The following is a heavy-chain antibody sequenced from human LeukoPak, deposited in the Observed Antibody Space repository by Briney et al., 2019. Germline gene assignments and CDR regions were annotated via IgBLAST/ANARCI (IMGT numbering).Heavy chain of an antibody. CDR1: GGSISSSSYY. Sequence: SSETLSLTCTVSGGSISSSSYYWGWIRQPPGKGLEWIGSIYYSGSTYYNPSLKSRVTISVDTSKNQFSLKLSSVTAGDTAVYYCARSMYSSGWYVGAFDIWGQGTMVTVSS. CDR3: ARSMYSSGWYVGAFDI. J-gene: IGHJ3*02. D-gene: IGHD6-19*01. V-gene: IGHV4-39*01. CDR2: IYYSGST.